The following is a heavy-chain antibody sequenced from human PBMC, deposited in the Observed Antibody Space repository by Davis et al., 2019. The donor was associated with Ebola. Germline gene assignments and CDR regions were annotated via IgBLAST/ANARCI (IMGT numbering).Heavy chain of an antibody. D-gene: IGHD3-10*01. CDR1: GFTFSDYE. J-gene: IGHJ5*02. Sequence: GESLKISCAASGFTFSDYEMNWVRQAPGKGLEWVSYIFSRGSTIYYADSVKGRFTISRDNAKSSLYLQMNSLRAEDTAVYYCAREVRRGWFDPWGQGTLVTVSS. CDR3: AREVRRGWFDP. CDR2: IFSRGSTI. V-gene: IGHV3-48*03.